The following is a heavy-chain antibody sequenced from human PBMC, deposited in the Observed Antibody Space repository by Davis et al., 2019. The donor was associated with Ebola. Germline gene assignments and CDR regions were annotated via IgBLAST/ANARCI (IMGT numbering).Heavy chain of an antibody. J-gene: IGHJ3*02. V-gene: IGHV3-23*01. CDR1: GFIFRNYV. D-gene: IGHD3-3*01. CDR2: FGTGGDT. CDR3: ARITIFGVVIIKNDAFDI. Sequence: GESLKISCETSGFIFRNYVMSWVRQAPGKGLEWVSTFGTGGDTYYADSVKGRFTISRDNSKNTWYLQMNSLRAEDTAVYYCARITIFGVVIIKNDAFDIWGQGTMVTVSS.